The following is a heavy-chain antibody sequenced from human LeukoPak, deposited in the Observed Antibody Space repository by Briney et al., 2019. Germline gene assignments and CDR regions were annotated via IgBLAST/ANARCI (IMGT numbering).Heavy chain of an antibody. Sequence: SETLSLTCTVSGGSISSSSYYWGWIRQPPGKGLERIGSIYYSGSTYYNPSLKSRVTISVDTSKNQFSLKLSSVTAADTAVYYCARPIAVAEAFDYWGQGTLVTVSS. CDR2: IYYSGST. CDR3: ARPIAVAEAFDY. D-gene: IGHD6-19*01. J-gene: IGHJ4*02. CDR1: GGSISSSSYY. V-gene: IGHV4-39*01.